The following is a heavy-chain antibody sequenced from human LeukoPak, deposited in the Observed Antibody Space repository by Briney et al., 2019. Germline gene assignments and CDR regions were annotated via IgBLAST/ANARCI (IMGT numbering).Heavy chain of an antibody. CDR2: ISYDGSNK. D-gene: IGHD3-3*01. CDR3: AKVLEFYDFWSGYYFDY. J-gene: IGHJ4*02. V-gene: IGHV3-30*04. CDR1: GFTFSSYA. Sequence: GGSLRLSCAASGFTFSSYAMHWVRQAPGKGLEWVAVISYDGSNKYYADSVKGRFTISRDNSKNTLYLQMNSLRAEDTAVYYCAKVLEFYDFWSGYYFDYWGQGTLVTVSS.